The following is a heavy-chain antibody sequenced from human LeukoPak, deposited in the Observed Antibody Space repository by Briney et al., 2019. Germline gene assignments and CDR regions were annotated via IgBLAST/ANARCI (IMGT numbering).Heavy chain of an antibody. CDR3: ARDTVIAVAGTKPHYYYGMDV. CDR2: INHSGST. Sequence: SETLSLTCAVYGGSFSGYYWSWIRQPPGKGLEWTGEINHSGSTNYNPSLKSRVTISVDTSKNQFSLKLSSVTAADTAVYYCARDTVIAVAGTKPHYYYGMDVWGQGTTVTVSS. CDR1: GGSFSGYY. D-gene: IGHD6-19*01. V-gene: IGHV4-34*01. J-gene: IGHJ6*02.